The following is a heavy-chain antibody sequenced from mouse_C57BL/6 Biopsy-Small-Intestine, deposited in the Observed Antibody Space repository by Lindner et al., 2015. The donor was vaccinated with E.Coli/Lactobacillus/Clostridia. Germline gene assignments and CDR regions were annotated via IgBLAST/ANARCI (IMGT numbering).Heavy chain of an antibody. J-gene: IGHJ2*01. D-gene: IGHD2-3*01. V-gene: IGHV14-2*02. CDR3: ARAQYDVWSGYYHFDY. Sequence: YSQQFQGRVTITRDTSASTGYMELSSLRYEDTAVYYCARAQYDVWSGYYHFDYWGQGTQVTVSS.